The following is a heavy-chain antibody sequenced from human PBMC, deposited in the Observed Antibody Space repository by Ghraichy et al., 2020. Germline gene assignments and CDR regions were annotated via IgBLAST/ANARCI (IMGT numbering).Heavy chain of an antibody. CDR2: DGYSK. CDR3: ARERREATIMLGDY. J-gene: IGHJ4*02. Sequence: GALRLSCAASGFTFSSYAMHWVHQAPGKGLEWVAVDGYSKYYGDSVKGRFTVSRDNSKNTLYLQMNSLRTEDTAVYYCARERREATIMLGDYWGRGTLVTVSS. CDR1: GFTFSSYA. V-gene: IGHV3-30*04. D-gene: IGHD1-26*01.